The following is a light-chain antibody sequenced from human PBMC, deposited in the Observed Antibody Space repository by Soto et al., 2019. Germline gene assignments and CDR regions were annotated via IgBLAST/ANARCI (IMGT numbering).Light chain of an antibody. CDR3: QQYDNLLPIS. Sequence: IQMTQSPSSLSASVGDRVTITCQASQDISKNLNWYQQKPGKAPKLLIYDASSLQTGVPSRFSGSGSATHFTFTISSLEPEDVATYYCQQYDNLLPISYGQGTRPEIK. V-gene: IGKV1-33*01. CDR1: QDISKN. J-gene: IGKJ5*01. CDR2: DAS.